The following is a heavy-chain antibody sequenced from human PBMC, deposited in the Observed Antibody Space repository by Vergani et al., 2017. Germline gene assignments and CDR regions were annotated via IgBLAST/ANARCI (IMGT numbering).Heavy chain of an antibody. CDR2: VDPEDGET. D-gene: IGHD1-14*01. J-gene: IGHJ6*01. V-gene: IGHV1-69-2*01. Sequence: EVQLVQSGAEVKKPGATMKISCKVSGYTFTDHYMHWVKQAPGKGLEWMGLVDPEDGETIYAEKFKGRVTIAADTSTDTAHLELSSLRSEDTAVYYCATPQTGTSGGMGGWGQGTTVIVSS. CDR1: GYTFTDHY. CDR3: ATPQTGTSGGMGG.